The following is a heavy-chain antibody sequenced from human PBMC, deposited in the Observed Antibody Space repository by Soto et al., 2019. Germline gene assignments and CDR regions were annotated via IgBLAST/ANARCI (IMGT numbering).Heavy chain of an antibody. J-gene: IGHJ3*02. CDR1: GGTFSSYA. D-gene: IGHD1-26*01. V-gene: IGHV1-69*13. CDR3: ARDGRDSGSYGNDAFDI. Sequence: SVKVSCKASGGTFSSYAISWVRQAPGQGLEWMGGIIPIFGTANYAQKFQGRVTITADESTSTAYMELSSLRSEDTAVYYCARDGRDSGSYGNDAFDIWGQGTMVTVSS. CDR2: IIPIFGTA.